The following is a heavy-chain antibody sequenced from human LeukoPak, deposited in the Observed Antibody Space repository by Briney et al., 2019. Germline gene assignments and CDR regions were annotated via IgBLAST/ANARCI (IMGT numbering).Heavy chain of an antibody. CDR1: GGSFSGYY. J-gene: IGHJ3*02. V-gene: IGHV4-34*01. CDR3: ATNYYDSSGYYYAFDI. D-gene: IGHD3-22*01. Sequence: SETLSLTCAVYGGSFSGYYWSWIRQPPGKGLEWIGEINHSGSTNYNPSLKSRVTISVDTSKNQFSLKLSSVTAADTAVYYCATNYYDSSGYYYAFDIWGQGTMVTVSS. CDR2: INHSGST.